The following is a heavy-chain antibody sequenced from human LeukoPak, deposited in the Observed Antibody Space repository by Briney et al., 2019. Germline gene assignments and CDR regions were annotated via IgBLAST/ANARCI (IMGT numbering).Heavy chain of an antibody. CDR1: GYTFTSYG. V-gene: IGHV1-18*01. Sequence: GASVKVSCKASGYTFTSYGISWVRQAPGQGLEWMGWISAYNGNTNYAQKLQGRVTMTTDTSTSTAYMELRGLRSDDTAVYYCARDSDSSGYSYGMDVWGQGTTVTVSS. CDR3: ARDSDSSGYSYGMDV. J-gene: IGHJ6*02. CDR2: ISAYNGNT. D-gene: IGHD3-22*01.